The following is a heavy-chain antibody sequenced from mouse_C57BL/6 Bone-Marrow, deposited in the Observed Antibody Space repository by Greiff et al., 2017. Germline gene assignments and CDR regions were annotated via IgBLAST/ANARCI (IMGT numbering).Heavy chain of an antibody. Sequence: QVQLQQPGAELVKPGASVKMSCKASGYTFTSYWITWVKQRPGQGLEWIGDIYPGSGSTNYNEKFKSKATLTVDTSSSTAYMQLSSLTSEDSAVYYCARGDYGSSVFDYWGQGTTLTGSS. CDR2: IYPGSGST. CDR1: GYTFTSYW. V-gene: IGHV1-55*01. D-gene: IGHD1-1*01. CDR3: ARGDYGSSVFDY. J-gene: IGHJ2*01.